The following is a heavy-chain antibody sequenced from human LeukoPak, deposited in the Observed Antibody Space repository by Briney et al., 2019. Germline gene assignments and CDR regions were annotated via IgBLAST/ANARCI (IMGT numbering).Heavy chain of an antibody. CDR3: ARVRSSAFVIDY. V-gene: IGHV3-48*04. CDR2: LSSSGSTI. J-gene: IGHJ4*02. D-gene: IGHD3-22*01. CDR1: GFTFSSSG. Sequence: GGSLRLSCAASGFTFSSSGMHWVRQAPGKGLEWVSGLSSSGSTIYYADSVKGRFTISRDNAKNSLYLQMNSLRAEDTAVYYCARVRSSAFVIDYWGQGTLVTVSS.